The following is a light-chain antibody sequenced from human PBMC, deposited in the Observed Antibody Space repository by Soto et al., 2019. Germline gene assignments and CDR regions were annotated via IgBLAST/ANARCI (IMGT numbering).Light chain of an antibody. V-gene: IGKV3-20*01. CDR3: QQYGSIPRT. CDR1: QSVSGTY. CDR2: GIS. Sequence: EIVLTQSPGTLSLSPGERATLSCRASQSVSGTYLAWFQQKPGQAPRLLIYGISSRSTGIPDRFSGSGSGTDFTLTISRLEPEDFAVYYCQQYGSIPRTFGQGTKVDIK. J-gene: IGKJ1*01.